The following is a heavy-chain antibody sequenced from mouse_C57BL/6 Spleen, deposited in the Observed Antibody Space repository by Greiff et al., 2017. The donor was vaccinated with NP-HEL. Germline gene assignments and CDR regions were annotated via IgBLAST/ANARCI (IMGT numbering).Heavy chain of an antibody. Sequence: VQLQQSGPELVKPGASVKMSCKASGYSFTDYTMHWVKQSTGKGLEWIGVINPNYGSTSYNQKFKGKATLTVDQSSSTSYMQLNRLTSEDSAVDYGAATGVATYYFAYGGQGTTLTVSS. CDR1: GYSFTDYT. CDR3: AATGVATYYFAY. V-gene: IGHV1-39*01. CDR2: INPNYGST. D-gene: IGHD1-1*01. J-gene: IGHJ2*01.